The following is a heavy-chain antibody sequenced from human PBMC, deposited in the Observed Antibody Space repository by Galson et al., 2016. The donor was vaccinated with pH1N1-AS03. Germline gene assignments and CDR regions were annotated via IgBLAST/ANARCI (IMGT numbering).Heavy chain of an antibody. CDR1: GFSFSASW. V-gene: IGHV3-7*01. Sequence: SLRLSCAASGFSFSASWMSWVRQAPGKGLEWVANIRQDGSEKCYVDSVEGRFTISRDNAKSTLYLQMNSLTDDDTAVYYCVRDYWGSWIWGQGTLVTVSS. CDR2: IRQDGSEK. D-gene: IGHD7-27*01. CDR3: VRDYWGSWI. J-gene: IGHJ4*02.